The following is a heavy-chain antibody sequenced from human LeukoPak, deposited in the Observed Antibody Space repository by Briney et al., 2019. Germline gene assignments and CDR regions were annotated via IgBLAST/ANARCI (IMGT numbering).Heavy chain of an antibody. Sequence: GGSLRLSCAASGFTFCAYWMRWVRQAPGKGREWVASINQGGSETYYVDSVKGRFTISRDNAKNSLYLQMNSLRAEDTAVYYCARLTLSASDWCYDYWGQGTLVTVSS. V-gene: IGHV3-7*01. D-gene: IGHD5-12*01. CDR1: GFTFCAYW. CDR2: INQGGSET. J-gene: IGHJ4*02. CDR3: ARLTLSASDWCYDY.